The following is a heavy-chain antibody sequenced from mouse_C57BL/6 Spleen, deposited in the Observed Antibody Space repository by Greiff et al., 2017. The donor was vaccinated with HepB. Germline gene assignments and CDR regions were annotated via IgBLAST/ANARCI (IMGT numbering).Heavy chain of an antibody. CDR3: AREITTVVAPDWYFDV. J-gene: IGHJ1*03. V-gene: IGHV1-55*01. Sequence: QVQLQQPGAELVKPGASVKMSCKASGYTFTSYWITWVKQRPGQGLEWIGDIYPGSGSTNYNEKFKSKATLTVDTSSSTAYMQLSSLTSEDSAVYYCAREITTVVAPDWYFDVWGTGTTVTISS. D-gene: IGHD1-1*01. CDR1: GYTFTSYW. CDR2: IYPGSGST.